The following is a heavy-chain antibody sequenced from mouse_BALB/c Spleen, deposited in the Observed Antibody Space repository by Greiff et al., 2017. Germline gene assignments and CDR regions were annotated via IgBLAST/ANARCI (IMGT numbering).Heavy chain of an antibody. J-gene: IGHJ3*01. CDR1: GFTFSSYA. CDR3: ARGAGFAY. Sequence: EVQLVESGGGLVKPGGSLKLSCAASGFTFSSYAMSWVRQTPEKRLEWVASISSGGSTYYPDSVKGRFTISRDNARNILYLQMLSLRSEDTAMYYCARGAGFAYWGQGTLVTVSA. V-gene: IGHV5-6-5*01. CDR2: ISSGGST.